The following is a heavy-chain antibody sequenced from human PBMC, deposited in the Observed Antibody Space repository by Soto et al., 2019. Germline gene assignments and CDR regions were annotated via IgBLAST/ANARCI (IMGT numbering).Heavy chain of an antibody. CDR2: INPNSGGT. CDR3: ARERLKGNDY. J-gene: IGHJ4*02. V-gene: IGHV1-2*02. D-gene: IGHD3-10*01. CDR1: GYTLTRYY. Sequence: SVKVSCRASGYTLTRYYMHLVRQAPGQGLEWMGWINPNSGGTNYAQKFQGRVTMTRETSISTAYMELSRLRSDGTAVYYCARERLKGNDYWGQGTLVTVSS.